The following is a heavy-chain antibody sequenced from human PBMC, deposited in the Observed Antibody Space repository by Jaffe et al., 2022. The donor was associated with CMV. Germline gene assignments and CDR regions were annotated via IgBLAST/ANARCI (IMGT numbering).Heavy chain of an antibody. J-gene: IGHJ6*03. CDR3: TRLYLGSIAAVGGAYYYMDV. CDR1: GFTFSGSA. CDR2: IRSKANSYAT. Sequence: EVQLVESGGGLVQPGGSLKLSCAASGFTFSGSAMHWVRQASGKGLEWVGRIRSKANSYATAYAASVKGRFTISRDDSKNTAYLQMNSLKTEDTAVYYCTRLYLGSIAAVGGAYYYMDVWGKGTTVTVSS. D-gene: IGHD6-13*01. V-gene: IGHV3-73*01.